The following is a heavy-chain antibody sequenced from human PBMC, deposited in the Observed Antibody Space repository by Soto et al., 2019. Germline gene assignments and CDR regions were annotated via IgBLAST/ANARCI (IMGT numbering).Heavy chain of an antibody. D-gene: IGHD2-8*01. CDR3: AKEGGGAHCTNGVCPYYYYGMDV. V-gene: IGHV3-30*18. Sequence: GGSLRLSCAASGFTFSSYGMHWVRQAPGKGLEWVAVISYDGSNKYYADSVKGRFTISRDNSKNTLYLQMNSLRAEDTAVYYCAKEGGGAHCTNGVCPYYYYGMDVWGQGTTVTVSS. CDR1: GFTFSSYG. J-gene: IGHJ6*02. CDR2: ISYDGSNK.